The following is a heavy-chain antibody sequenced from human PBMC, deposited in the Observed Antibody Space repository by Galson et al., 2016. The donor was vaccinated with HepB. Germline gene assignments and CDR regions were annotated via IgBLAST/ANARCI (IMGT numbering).Heavy chain of an antibody. J-gene: IGHJ6*04. V-gene: IGHV3-23*01. CDR1: GFTCSSSA. D-gene: IGHD4-17*01. CDR3: GRDYPTMTDHYPYRVDV. Sequence: SMRLSCAASGFTCSSSAMTWGRQAPGRGQGWGSASTETGSFAYYADSVGGRFTLSRHTSKNTVYLQMNYLRADDTALYYCGRDYPTMTDHYPYRVDVWGEGTAVTVSS. CDR2: STETGSFA.